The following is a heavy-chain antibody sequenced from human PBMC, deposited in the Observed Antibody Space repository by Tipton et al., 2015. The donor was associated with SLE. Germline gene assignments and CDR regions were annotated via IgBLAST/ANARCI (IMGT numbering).Heavy chain of an antibody. Sequence: SLRLSCAASGFIFSTYSMNWVRQAPGKGLEWVSSISSSSSYIYYADSLKGRFTISRGNAKNSLYLQMNSLRAEDTAVYYCARGSGAFDIWGQGTMVTVSS. CDR1: GFIFSTYS. J-gene: IGHJ3*02. V-gene: IGHV3-21*01. CDR2: ISSSSSYI. D-gene: IGHD1-26*01. CDR3: ARGSGAFDI.